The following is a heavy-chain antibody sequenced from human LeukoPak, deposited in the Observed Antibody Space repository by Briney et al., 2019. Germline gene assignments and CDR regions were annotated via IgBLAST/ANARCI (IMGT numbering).Heavy chain of an antibody. V-gene: IGHV4-38-2*02. CDR1: GYSISSGDD. CDR3: ASLRERSYYARGFDY. D-gene: IGHD1-26*01. J-gene: IGHJ4*02. Sequence: SEALSLSCTVSGYSISSGDDWGWIRQAPGKRLEWLWSISQSGSTYDNPSLKSRVTLSVDTSKNQVSLKLSSVTAADTAVYYCASLRERSYYARGFDYWGQGTLVTVSS. CDR2: ISQSGST.